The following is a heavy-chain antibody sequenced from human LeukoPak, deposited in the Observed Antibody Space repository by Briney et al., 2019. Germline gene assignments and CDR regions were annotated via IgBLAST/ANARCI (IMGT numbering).Heavy chain of an antibody. CDR1: GFTVSSNY. D-gene: IGHD2-2*03. Sequence: GGSLRLSCAASGFTVSSNYMSWVRQAPGKGLEWVSVIYSGGSTYYADSVTGRFTISRDNSKNTLYLQMNSLRAEDTAVYYCARVDIVMYGFDYWGQGTLVTVSS. CDR2: IYSGGST. V-gene: IGHV3-53*01. CDR3: ARVDIVMYGFDY. J-gene: IGHJ4*02.